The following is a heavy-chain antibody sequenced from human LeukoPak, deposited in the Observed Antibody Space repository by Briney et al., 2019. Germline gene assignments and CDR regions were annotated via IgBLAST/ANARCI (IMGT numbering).Heavy chain of an antibody. Sequence: PGGSLRLSCAASGFTFSSYWMTWVRQAPGKGLELVANINQDGSVRNFVDSLKGRFTISRDNAKNSLYLQMNSLRAEDTAVYYCASVSQSSGWCVRGQGTMVTVSS. CDR1: GFTFSSYW. D-gene: IGHD6-19*01. CDR3: ASVSQSSGWCV. CDR2: INQDGSVR. J-gene: IGHJ4*02. V-gene: IGHV3-7*02.